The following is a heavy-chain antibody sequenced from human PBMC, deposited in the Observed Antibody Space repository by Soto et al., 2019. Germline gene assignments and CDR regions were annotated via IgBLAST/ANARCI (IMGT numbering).Heavy chain of an antibody. D-gene: IGHD6-19*01. V-gene: IGHV3-23*01. CDR3: AKGSASTYYFDS. Sequence: EVQLLESGGGLVQPGGSLRLSCAASGVTFSTYAMSWVRQAPGKGLEWVSAISRSGGSTYYADSVKGRFTVSRDNPENMLYLQMNSLRAEDTAVYFCAKGSASTYYFDSWGQGTLATVSS. J-gene: IGHJ4*02. CDR2: ISRSGGST. CDR1: GVTFSTYA.